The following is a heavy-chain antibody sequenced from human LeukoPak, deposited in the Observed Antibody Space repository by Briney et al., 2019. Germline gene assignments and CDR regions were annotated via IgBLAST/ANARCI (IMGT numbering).Heavy chain of an antibody. J-gene: IGHJ4*02. Sequence: VASVTVSCMASGYTFTSYAMNWVRQAPGQGLEGMGWINTNTGNPTYAQGFTGRFVFSLDTSVSTAYLQISSLKAEDTAVYYCARDSVLLWFGESYYFDYWGQGTLVTVSS. CDR2: INTNTGNP. CDR3: ARDSVLLWFGESYYFDY. CDR1: GYTFTSYA. V-gene: IGHV7-4-1*02. D-gene: IGHD3-10*01.